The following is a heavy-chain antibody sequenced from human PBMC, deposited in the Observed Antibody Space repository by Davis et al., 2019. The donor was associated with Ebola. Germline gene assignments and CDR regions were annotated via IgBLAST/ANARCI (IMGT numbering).Heavy chain of an antibody. J-gene: IGHJ4*02. CDR3: ARGTPTTQETLGS. D-gene: IGHD1-1*01. CDR1: GYTFTSYA. V-gene: IGHV1-69*13. CDR2: IIPIFGTA. Sequence: SVKVSCKASGYTFTSYAISWVRQAPGQGLEWMGGIIPIFGTANYAQKFQGRVTITADESTSTAYMELSRLRSEDTAVYFCARGTPTTQETLGSWGQGTLVTVSS.